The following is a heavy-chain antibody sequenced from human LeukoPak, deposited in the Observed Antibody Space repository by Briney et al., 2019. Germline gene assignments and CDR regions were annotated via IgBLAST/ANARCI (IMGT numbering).Heavy chain of an antibody. CDR2: ISGSGHDI. V-gene: IGHV3-11*04. J-gene: IGHJ5*01. Sequence: GGSLRLSCAASGFTFSDSYMTWVRHAPGEGVEWVEYISGSGHDINYSDSVKGRFTISRDNDKNSLYLQMSSLRVEDTAVYYCTRDPRHFDSCGQGTLVTVSS. CDR3: TRDPRHFDS. D-gene: IGHD6-6*01. CDR1: GFTFSDSY.